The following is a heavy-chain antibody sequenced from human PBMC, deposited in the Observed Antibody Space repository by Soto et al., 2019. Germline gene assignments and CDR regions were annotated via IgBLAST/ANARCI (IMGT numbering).Heavy chain of an antibody. J-gene: IGHJ6*02. CDR2: INHSGST. V-gene: IGHV4-34*01. Sequence: SETLSLTCAVYGGSFSGYYWSWIRQPPGKGLEWIGEINHSGSTNYNPSLKSRVTISVDTSKNQFSLKLSSVTAADTAVCYCARGSLKLPSRSYDFWSGHLSNYYYGMDVWGQGTTVTVSS. D-gene: IGHD3-3*01. CDR1: GGSFSGYY. CDR3: ARGSLKLPSRSYDFWSGHLSNYYYGMDV.